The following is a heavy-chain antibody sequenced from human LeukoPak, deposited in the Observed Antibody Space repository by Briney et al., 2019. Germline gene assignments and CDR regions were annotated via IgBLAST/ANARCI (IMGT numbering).Heavy chain of an antibody. CDR1: GGSLSSYY. Sequence: KPSGTPSLTRTVSGGSLSSYYWSWIPQPARKGLEWIWRIYTSGSTNYNPSLKSRVTMSVDTSKNQFSLKLSSVTAADTAVYYCARDLRSGYDLSWFDPWGQGTLVTVSS. D-gene: IGHD5-12*01. CDR3: ARDLRSGYDLSWFDP. V-gene: IGHV4-4*07. J-gene: IGHJ5*02. CDR2: IYTSGST.